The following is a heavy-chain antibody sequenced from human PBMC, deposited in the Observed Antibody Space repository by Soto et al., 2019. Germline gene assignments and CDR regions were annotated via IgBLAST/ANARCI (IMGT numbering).Heavy chain of an antibody. J-gene: IGHJ4*02. Sequence: EVQLLESGGGLVQPGGSLRLSCAASGFTFSSCGMTWVRQAPGNGLEWVSFSSATGAGTYYADSVKGRFTISRDNSKNTLYLQMTSLRADDTAVYYCAKDRRAGGNYGFYSDFWGQGALVIVSS. D-gene: IGHD1-7*01. CDR1: GFTFSSCG. V-gene: IGHV3-23*01. CDR2: SSATGAGT. CDR3: AKDRRAGGNYGFYSDF.